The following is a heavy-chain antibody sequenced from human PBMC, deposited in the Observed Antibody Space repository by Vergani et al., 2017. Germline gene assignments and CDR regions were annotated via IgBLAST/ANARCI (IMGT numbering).Heavy chain of an antibody. J-gene: IGHJ1*01. Sequence: EVQLLESGGGLVQPGGSRRLSCAGAGFTFDTYTMAYVRQAPGKGLEWVATISSGGGDIFYADSVKGRFTISRDNSKNTLFLQMNSLKDEDTAVYYSTTAGRMYYLHGEYFQYWGRGTLGSVSS. CDR2: ISSGGGDI. D-gene: IGHD3-10*01. CDR3: TTAGRMYYLHGEYFQY. V-gene: IGHV3-23*01. CDR1: GFTFDTYT.